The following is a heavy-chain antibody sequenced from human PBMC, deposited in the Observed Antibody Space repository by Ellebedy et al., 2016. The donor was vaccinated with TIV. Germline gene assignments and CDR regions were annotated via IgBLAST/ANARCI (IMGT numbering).Heavy chain of an antibody. CDR2: IYYSGST. J-gene: IGHJ4*02. CDR1: GGSISSSSYY. V-gene: IGHV4-39*01. CDR3: ARHPSHCSGGSCYSGYFDY. Sequence: SETLSLTXTVSGGSISSSSYYWGWIRQPPGKGLEWIGSIYYSGSTYYNPSLKSRVTISVDTSKNQFSLKLSSVTAADTAVYYCARHPSHCSGGSCYSGYFDYWGQGTLVTVSS. D-gene: IGHD2-15*01.